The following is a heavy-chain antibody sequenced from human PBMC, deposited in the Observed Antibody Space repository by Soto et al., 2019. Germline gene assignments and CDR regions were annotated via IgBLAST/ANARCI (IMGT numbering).Heavy chain of an antibody. Sequence: PXETLSLTCAVSGDSISSGYYWGWIRQPPGKGLEWIGSIYHSGSTYYNPSLKSRVTISVDTSKNQFSLKLSSVTAADTAVYYCARVRGYSGYDSFDYWGQGNLVTVSS. V-gene: IGHV4-38-2*01. D-gene: IGHD5-12*01. CDR1: GDSISSGYY. J-gene: IGHJ4*02. CDR3: ARVRGYSGYDSFDY. CDR2: IYHSGST.